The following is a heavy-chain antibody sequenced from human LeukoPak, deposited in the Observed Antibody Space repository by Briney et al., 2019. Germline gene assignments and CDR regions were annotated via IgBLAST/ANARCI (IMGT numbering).Heavy chain of an antibody. J-gene: IGHJ4*02. D-gene: IGHD5-24*01. CDR1: GFTFSNYW. V-gene: IGHV3-7*01. CDR2: IKQDGSEK. CDR3: AREAEITRFDY. Sequence: GGSLRLSCAASGFTFSNYWMSWVRQAPGKGLEWVANIKQDGSEKNYVDSVKGRFTISRDNAKNSLYLQMNSLRAEDTAVYYCAREAEITRFDYWGQGTLVAVSS.